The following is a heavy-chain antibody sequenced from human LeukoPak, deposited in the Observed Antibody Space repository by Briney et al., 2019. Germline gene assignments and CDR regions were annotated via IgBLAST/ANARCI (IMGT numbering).Heavy chain of an antibody. V-gene: IGHV3-23*01. CDR2: ISGSGGST. CDR1: GFTFSSYA. Sequence: PGGSLRLSCAASGFTFSSYAMSWVRQAPGKGLEWVSAISGSGGSTYYADSVKGRFTISRDNSKNTLYLQMNSLRAEDTAVYYCAMTTVVTLEKALEDDFDYWGQGTLVTVSS. CDR3: AMTTVVTLEKALEDDFDY. J-gene: IGHJ4*02. D-gene: IGHD4-23*01.